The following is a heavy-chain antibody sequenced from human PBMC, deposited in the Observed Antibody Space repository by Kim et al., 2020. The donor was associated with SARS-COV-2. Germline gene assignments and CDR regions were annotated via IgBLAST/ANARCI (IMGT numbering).Heavy chain of an antibody. CDR2: IFFSRTT. Sequence: SETLSLTCTVSGGSFSTSSYYWGWIRQSPGKGLRGLGSIFFSRTTTNNRPPKSQVTYSVDTPRNKSSLKLPLVTAQTTLGFPCASLPIYFVSGDFVSWGR. J-gene: IGHJ2*01. CDR1: GGSFSTSSYY. D-gene: IGHD3-10*01. V-gene: IGHV4-39*01. CDR3: ASLPIYFVSGDFVS.